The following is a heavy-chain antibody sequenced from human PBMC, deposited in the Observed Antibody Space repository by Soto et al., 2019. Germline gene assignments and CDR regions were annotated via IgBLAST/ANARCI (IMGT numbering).Heavy chain of an antibody. CDR3: ARARDDSSGYYFDY. CDR1: GGSFSDYY. CDR2: IYSDGST. Sequence: ETLSLTCAVHGGSFSDYYWSWIRQPPGKGLEWVSVIYSDGSTHYTDSVKDRFIISRDISKNTLYLQMNSLRAEDTAVYYCARARDDSSGYYFDYWGQGALVTVSS. J-gene: IGHJ4*02. D-gene: IGHD3-22*01. V-gene: IGHV3-53*01.